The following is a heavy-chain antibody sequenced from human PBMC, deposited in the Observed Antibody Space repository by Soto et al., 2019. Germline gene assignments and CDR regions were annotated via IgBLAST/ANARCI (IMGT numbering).Heavy chain of an antibody. D-gene: IGHD2-15*01. Sequence: GASVKVSCKASGYTFTGYYMHWVRQAPGQGLEWMGWINPNSGGTNYAQKFQGWVTMTRDTSISTAYMELSRLRSDDTAVYYCARGCSGGSCYLDDAFDIWGQGTMVTVSS. J-gene: IGHJ3*02. V-gene: IGHV1-2*04. CDR1: GYTFTGYY. CDR3: ARGCSGGSCYLDDAFDI. CDR2: INPNSGGT.